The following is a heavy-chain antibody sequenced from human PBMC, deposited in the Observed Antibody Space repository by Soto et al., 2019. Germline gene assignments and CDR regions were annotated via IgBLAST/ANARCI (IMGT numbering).Heavy chain of an antibody. CDR1: GYTFTSYA. D-gene: IGHD2-15*01. Sequence: ASVKVSCKASGYTFTSYAMHWVRQAPGQRLEWMGWINAGNGNTKYSQKFQGRVTITRDTSASTAYMELSSLRSEDTAVYYCARDRSCSGGSCSVRYNWFDTWGQGTLVTVSS. J-gene: IGHJ5*02. V-gene: IGHV1-3*01. CDR3: ARDRSCSGGSCSVRYNWFDT. CDR2: INAGNGNT.